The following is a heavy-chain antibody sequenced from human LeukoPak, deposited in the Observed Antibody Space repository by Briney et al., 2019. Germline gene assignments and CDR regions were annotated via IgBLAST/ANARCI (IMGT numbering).Heavy chain of an antibody. CDR1: GYSISSGYY. V-gene: IGHV4-38-2*01. J-gene: IGHJ4*02. D-gene: IGHD5-18*01. CDR3: ARIDGYTYGYAAY. CDR2: IYPSGST. Sequence: SETLSLTCAVSGYSISSGYYWGWIRQPPGKGRELIGNIYPSGSTYYNPSLNSRVTISVDTSKNQFSLKLTSVTAADTAVYYCARIDGYTYGYAAYWGQGTLVTVSS.